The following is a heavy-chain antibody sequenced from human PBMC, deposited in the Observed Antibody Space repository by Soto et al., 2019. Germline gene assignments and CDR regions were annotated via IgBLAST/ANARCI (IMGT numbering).Heavy chain of an antibody. V-gene: IGHV1-69*12. CDR1: GGTFSSYA. J-gene: IGHJ3*02. CDR3: ARVRPYAAAAPGPAFDI. D-gene: IGHD6-13*01. Sequence: QVQLVQSGAEVKKPGSSVQVSCKASGGTFSSYAISWVRQAPGQGREWMGGIIPIFGTVNYAQEFQGRVTITADESTSTADMELSRLRSADTAVYYCARVRPYAAAAPGPAFDIWGQGTMGTVSS. CDR2: IIPIFGTV.